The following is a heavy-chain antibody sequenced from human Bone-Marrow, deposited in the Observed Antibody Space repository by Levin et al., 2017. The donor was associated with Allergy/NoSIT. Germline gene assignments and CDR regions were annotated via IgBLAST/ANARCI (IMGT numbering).Heavy chain of an antibody. V-gene: IGHV3-20*01. D-gene: IGHD3-10*01. CDR2: INWNGGST. CDR1: GFTFDDYG. CDR3: AREYYYGSGSYTFDY. J-gene: IGHJ4*02. Sequence: SCAASGFTFDDYGMSWVRQAPGKGLEWVSGINWNGGSTGYADSVKGRFTISRDNAKNSLYLQMNSLRAEDTALYHCAREYYYGSGSYTFDYWGQGTLVTVSS.